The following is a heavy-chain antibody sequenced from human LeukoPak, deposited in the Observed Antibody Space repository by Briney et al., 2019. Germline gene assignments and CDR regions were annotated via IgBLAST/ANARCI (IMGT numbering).Heavy chain of an antibody. Sequence: GGSLRLSCAASGFTFSSYSMNWVRQAPGKGLEWVAVISYDGSNKYYADSVKGRFTISRDNSKNTLYLQMNSLRAEDTAVYYCARGAGSYYLHYYYMDVWGKGTTVTVSS. D-gene: IGHD3-10*01. V-gene: IGHV3-30*03. CDR2: ISYDGSNK. J-gene: IGHJ6*03. CDR1: GFTFSSYS. CDR3: ARGAGSYYLHYYYMDV.